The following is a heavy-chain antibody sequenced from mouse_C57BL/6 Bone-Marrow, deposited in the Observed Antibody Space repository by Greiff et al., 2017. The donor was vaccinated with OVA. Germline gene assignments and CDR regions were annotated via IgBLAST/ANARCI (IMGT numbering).Heavy chain of an antibody. Sequence: EVKLVESGGGLVKPGGSLKLSCAASGFTFSDYGMHWVRQAPEKGLEWVAYISSGSSTIYYADTVKGRFTISRDNAKNTLFLQMTSLRSADTAMNYCARPDWAWFAYWGQGTLVTVSA. V-gene: IGHV5-17*01. CDR1: GFTFSDYG. J-gene: IGHJ3*01. D-gene: IGHD4-1*01. CDR3: ARPDWAWFAY. CDR2: ISSGSSTI.